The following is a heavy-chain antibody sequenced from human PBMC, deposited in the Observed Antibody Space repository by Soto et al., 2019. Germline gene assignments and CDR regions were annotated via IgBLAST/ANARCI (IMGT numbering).Heavy chain of an antibody. J-gene: IGHJ4*02. Sequence: SVKVSCKASGCTFSSNPISWMRRAPGQGLEWMGGTIPTFGAGSYAQRFQGRLTITADKSTNTAYMELSSLRPEDTAVYYCARRKTSGYNRYFQSWGQGTLYTVSS. D-gene: IGHD5-12*01. V-gene: IGHV1-69*06. CDR3: ARRKTSGYNRYFQS. CDR1: GCTFSSNP. CDR2: TIPTFGAG.